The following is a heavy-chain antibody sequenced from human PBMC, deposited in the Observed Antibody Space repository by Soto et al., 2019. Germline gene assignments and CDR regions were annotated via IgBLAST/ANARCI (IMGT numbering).Heavy chain of an antibody. J-gene: IGHJ5*02. CDR2: IYHSGST. CDR3: ASPKIAFYNWFDP. CDR1: GGSISSGGYS. D-gene: IGHD3-3*02. V-gene: IGHV4-30-2*01. Sequence: PSETLSLPCAVSGGSISSGGYSCSWIRQPPGKGLEWIGYIYHSGSTYYNPSLKSRVTISVDTSKNQFSLKLSSVTAADTAVYYCASPKIAFYNWFDPWGQGTLVTVSS.